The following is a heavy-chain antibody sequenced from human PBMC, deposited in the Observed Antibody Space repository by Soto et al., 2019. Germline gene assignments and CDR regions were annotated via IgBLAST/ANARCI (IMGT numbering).Heavy chain of an antibody. D-gene: IGHD6-19*01. V-gene: IGHV4-61*01. Sequence: PETLPLTCTCAGGSVSSGRYYWSWIRQHPGKGLEWIGYIYYSGSTKYNTSLKSRVTISVATSKHQFSLNLSSMTAADTAVEHCARSGRGSGWVGGQG. CDR2: IYYSGST. J-gene: IGHJ4*02. CDR1: GGSVSSGRYY. CDR3: ARSGRGSGWV.